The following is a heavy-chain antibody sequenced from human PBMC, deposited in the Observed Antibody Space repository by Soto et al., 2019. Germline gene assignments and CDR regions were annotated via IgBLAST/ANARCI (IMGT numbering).Heavy chain of an antibody. Sequence: QVQLVESGGGVVQPGRSLRLSCAASGFTFSSYAMHWVRQAPGKGLEWVAVILYDGSNEYYVDSVKGRFTISRDNSKNTLYLQMNSLRAEDTAVYYCAKDPRYYGDYAYFDYWGQGNLVTVSS. J-gene: IGHJ4*02. CDR1: GFTFSSYA. V-gene: IGHV3-30*04. CDR2: ILYDGSNE. CDR3: AKDPRYYGDYAYFDY. D-gene: IGHD4-17*01.